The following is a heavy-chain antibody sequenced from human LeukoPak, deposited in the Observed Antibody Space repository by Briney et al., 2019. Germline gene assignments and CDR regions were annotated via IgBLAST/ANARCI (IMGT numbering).Heavy chain of an antibody. D-gene: IGHD4-17*01. CDR3: TRDFYGDLTY. CDR2: IGIKVNNYET. V-gene: IGHV3-73*01. J-gene: IGHJ4*02. CDR1: GFTFSSSP. Sequence: GGSLRLSSAASGFTFSSSPIYWVRQASGKGLEWVGHIGIKVNNYETAYAASVQGRFTISRDDSKNTAYLQMSSLKIDDTAVYYCTRDFYGDLTYWGQGTLVTVSS.